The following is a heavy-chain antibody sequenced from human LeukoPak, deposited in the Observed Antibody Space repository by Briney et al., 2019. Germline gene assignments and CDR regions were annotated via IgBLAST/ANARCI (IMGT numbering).Heavy chain of an antibody. CDR1: GYIFTGYY. J-gene: IGHJ4*02. V-gene: IGHV1-2*02. Sequence: ASVKVSCKASGYIFTGYYMHWVRQAPGQGLEWMGWINPNSGGTYFAQRFEARVTLTRDTSINTGYMEMRGLTSDDTAIYYCAKSQYSFGAGSTRPLFDYWGQGTLVTVSS. CDR3: AKSQYSFGAGSTRPLFDY. D-gene: IGHD3-10*01. CDR2: INPNSGGT.